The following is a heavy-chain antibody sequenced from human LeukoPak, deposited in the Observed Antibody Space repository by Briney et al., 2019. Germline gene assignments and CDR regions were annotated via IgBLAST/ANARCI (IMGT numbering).Heavy chain of an antibody. Sequence: GGSLRLSCAASGFTFSSYAMHWVRQAPGKGLEGVAVISYDGSNKYYADSVKGRFTISRDNSKNTLYLQMNSLRAEDTAVYYCAREGYDILTGPPQDVWAKGPRSPSP. CDR2: ISYDGSNK. D-gene: IGHD3-9*01. J-gene: IGHJ6*02. CDR3: AREGYDILTGPPQDV. CDR1: GFTFSSYA. V-gene: IGHV3-30-3*01.